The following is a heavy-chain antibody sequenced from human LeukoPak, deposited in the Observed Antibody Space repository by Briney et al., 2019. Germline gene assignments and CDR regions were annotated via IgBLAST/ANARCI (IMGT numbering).Heavy chain of an antibody. V-gene: IGHV3-48*02. CDR3: ARRCFGGDCYDAFDI. J-gene: IGHJ3*02. Sequence: GGSLRLSCAASGFTFSSYSMNWVRQAPGKGLEWVSYISSSSSTIYYADSVKGRFTISRDNAKNSLYLQMNSLRDEDTAVYYCARRCFGGDCYDAFDIWGQGTMVTVSS. D-gene: IGHD2-21*02. CDR1: GFTFSSYS. CDR2: ISSSSSTI.